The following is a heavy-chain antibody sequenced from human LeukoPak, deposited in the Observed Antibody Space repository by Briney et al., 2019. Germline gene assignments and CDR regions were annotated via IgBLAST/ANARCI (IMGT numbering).Heavy chain of an antibody. V-gene: IGHV3-7*01. D-gene: IGHD5-18*01. CDR2: IKQDGSET. CDR3: AKDRTAMVQAFDY. Sequence: PGGSLRLSCAASGFTFRSYWMTWVRQSPGKGLEWVANIKQDGSETYHVDSVKGRFTISRDNAKDSLYLEMNSLRAEDTAVYYCAKDRTAMVQAFDYWGQGTLVTVSS. CDR1: GFTFRSYW. J-gene: IGHJ4*02.